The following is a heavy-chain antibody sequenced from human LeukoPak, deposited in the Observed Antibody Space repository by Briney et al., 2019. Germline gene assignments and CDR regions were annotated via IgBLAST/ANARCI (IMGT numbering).Heavy chain of an antibody. Sequence: GGSLRLSCAASGFSFSVYWMSWVRQTPGKGLQWVANIKQDGSDKDYVDSVRGRFTISRDNAKNSLFLQMNGLRAEDTAIYYCARDEGVPTNWRFDYWGQGTLVTVSS. V-gene: IGHV3-7*01. CDR2: IKQDGSDK. CDR3: ARDEGVPTNWRFDY. D-gene: IGHD3-10*01. CDR1: GFSFSVYW. J-gene: IGHJ4*02.